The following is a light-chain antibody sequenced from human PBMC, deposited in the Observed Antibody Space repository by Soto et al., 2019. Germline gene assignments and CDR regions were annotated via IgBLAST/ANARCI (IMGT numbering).Light chain of an antibody. Sequence: DIQMTQSPSTLSASVGDRVTITCRASKNINTWVAWYQQKPGKAPKLLIYDASSLESGVPSRVSGSGSGTEFTLTISALQPDDFATYYCLQDYNYPRTFGQGTKVDIK. CDR1: KNINTW. CDR2: DAS. V-gene: IGKV1-5*01. CDR3: LQDYNYPRT. J-gene: IGKJ1*01.